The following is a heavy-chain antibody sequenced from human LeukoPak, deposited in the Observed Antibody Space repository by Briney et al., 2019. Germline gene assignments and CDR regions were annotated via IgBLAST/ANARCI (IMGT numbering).Heavy chain of an antibody. J-gene: IGHJ5*02. Sequence: LQTLSLTCAVSGGSISSGGYSWSWIRHPPGKGLEWIGYIYHSGSTYYNPSLKSRVTISVDRSKNQFSLKLSSVTAADTAVYYCARESILTGIDPWGQGTLVTVSS. CDR2: IYHSGST. CDR1: GGSISSGGYS. CDR3: ARESILTGIDP. V-gene: IGHV4-30-2*01. D-gene: IGHD3-9*01.